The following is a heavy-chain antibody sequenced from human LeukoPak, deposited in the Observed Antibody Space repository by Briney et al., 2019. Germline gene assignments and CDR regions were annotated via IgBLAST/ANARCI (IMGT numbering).Heavy chain of an antibody. V-gene: IGHV3-30*01. CDR3: ARDAGSYYLDY. Sequence: PGRSLSLSCAASGFTFSSYAMHWVRQAPGKGLEWVAVISYDGNNKYYADSVKGRFTISRDNSKHTLYLQMNSLRAEETAVYYCARDAGSYYLDYWGQGTLVTVSS. CDR1: GFTFSSYA. CDR2: ISYDGNNK. D-gene: IGHD3-10*01. J-gene: IGHJ4*02.